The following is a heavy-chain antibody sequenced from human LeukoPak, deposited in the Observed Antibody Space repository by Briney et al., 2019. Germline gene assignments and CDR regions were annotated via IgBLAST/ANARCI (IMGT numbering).Heavy chain of an antibody. J-gene: IGHJ4*02. CDR1: GFSFSNYG. CDR2: IRHDGSDQ. D-gene: IGHD2-2*01. Sequence: GGSLRLSCEASGFSFSNYGMHWVRQAPGKGLELVAFIRHDGSDQRYAESVKGRFVISRDNSKNTLYLQMNSLRPEDAGVFYCAKDQCSNTRCYGSPGYWGQGTLVTVSS. CDR3: AKDQCSNTRCYGSPGY. V-gene: IGHV3-30*02.